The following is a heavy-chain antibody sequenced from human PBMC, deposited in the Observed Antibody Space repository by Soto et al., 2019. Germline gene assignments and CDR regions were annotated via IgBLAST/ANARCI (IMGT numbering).Heavy chain of an antibody. D-gene: IGHD2-2*01. CDR1: GASITSYC. J-gene: IGHJ4*02. V-gene: IGHV4-59*01. CDR2: ISFSGAT. Sequence: SETLSLTCTVSGASITSYCWSWIRQTPGKGLDWIGSISFSGATYSNPSLKGRAALSVDTSENHLSLTLNSVTSADTAVYFCARDRREGHQRYFEFWGEANQVTVSS. CDR3: ARDRREGHQRYFEF.